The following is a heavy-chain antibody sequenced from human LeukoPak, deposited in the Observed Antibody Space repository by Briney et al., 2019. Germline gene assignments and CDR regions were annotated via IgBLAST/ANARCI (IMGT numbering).Heavy chain of an antibody. J-gene: IGHJ4*02. V-gene: IGHV3-23*01. Sequence: GGSLRLSCEVSGFTFSSYAMSWVRQAPGKGLEWVSGISGSGGSTYYAGSVKGRFTISRDNSKNTLYLQMNSLRAEDTAVYYCAKTTFYDFRSDYPEYYFDYWGQGTLVTVSS. CDR1: GFTFSSYA. CDR3: AKTTFYDFRSDYPEYYFDY. CDR2: ISGSGGST. D-gene: IGHD3-3*01.